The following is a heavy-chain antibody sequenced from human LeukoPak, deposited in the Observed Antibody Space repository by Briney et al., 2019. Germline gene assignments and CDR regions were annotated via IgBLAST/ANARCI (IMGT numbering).Heavy chain of an antibody. CDR2: TYYRSKRYN. D-gene: IGHD5-12*01. Sequence: SQTLSLTCAISGDSVSSNSAAWNWIRQSPSRGLEWLGRTYYRSKRYNDYAVSVKSRITINPDTSKNQFSLQLNSVTPEDTAVYYCVRDSGYGLDAFDIWDQGTMVTVSS. J-gene: IGHJ3*02. CDR1: GDSVSSNSAA. CDR3: VRDSGYGLDAFDI. V-gene: IGHV6-1*01.